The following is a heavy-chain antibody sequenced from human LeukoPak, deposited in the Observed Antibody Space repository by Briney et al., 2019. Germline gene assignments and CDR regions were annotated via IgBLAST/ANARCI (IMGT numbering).Heavy chain of an antibody. Sequence: SETLSLTCTVSGGSISSGGYYWSWIRQHPGEGLEWIGYIYYSGSTYYNPSLKGRVTISVDTSKNQFSLKLSSVTAADTAVYYCARENRGQRAFDYWGQGTLVTVSS. V-gene: IGHV4-31*03. CDR3: ARENRGQRAFDY. J-gene: IGHJ4*02. D-gene: IGHD1-14*01. CDR2: IYYSGST. CDR1: GGSISSGGYY.